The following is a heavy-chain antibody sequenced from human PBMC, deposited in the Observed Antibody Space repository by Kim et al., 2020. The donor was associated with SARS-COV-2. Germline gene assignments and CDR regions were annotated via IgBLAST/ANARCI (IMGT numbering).Heavy chain of an antibody. D-gene: IGHD2-21*01. V-gene: IGHV4-59*08. CDR3: AGWREEFHAFEI. J-gene: IGHJ3*02. Sequence: SETLSLTCTVSGGSISDYYWNWIRQAPGKGLEWIGYISRSGNPNYNPPLKSRVTMSVGTSRNQLSLKLNSVTAADTALYYCAGWREEFHAFEIWGQGTVVTVSS. CDR1: GGSISDYY. CDR2: ISRSGNP.